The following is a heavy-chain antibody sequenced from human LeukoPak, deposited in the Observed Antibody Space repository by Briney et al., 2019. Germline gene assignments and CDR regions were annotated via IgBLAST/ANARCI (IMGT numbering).Heavy chain of an antibody. J-gene: IGHJ4*02. Sequence: SETLSLTRAVYGGSFSGYYWSWIRQPPGKGLEWIGEINHSGSTNYNPSLKSRVTISVDTSKNQFSLKLSSVTAADTAVYYCARVNRIKAGTTDFDYWGQGTLVTVSS. CDR2: INHSGST. CDR3: ARVNRIKAGTTDFDY. CDR1: GGSFSGYY. V-gene: IGHV4-34*01. D-gene: IGHD1-7*01.